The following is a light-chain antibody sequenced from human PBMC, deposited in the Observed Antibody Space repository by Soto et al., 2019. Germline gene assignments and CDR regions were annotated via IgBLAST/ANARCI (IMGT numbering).Light chain of an antibody. CDR1: QSVTSTS. Sequence: EIVLTQSPGTLSLSPGERATLSCRASQSVTSTSLAWYQQKPGQAPRLLMYGASSRATGTPDRISGGGSGTDFTLTISRLEPEDFAVYYCQQYGTSPGTFGQGTKVEI. J-gene: IGKJ1*01. CDR2: GAS. CDR3: QQYGTSPGT. V-gene: IGKV3-20*01.